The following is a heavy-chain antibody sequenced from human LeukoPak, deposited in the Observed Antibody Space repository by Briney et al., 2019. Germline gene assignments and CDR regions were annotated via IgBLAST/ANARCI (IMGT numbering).Heavy chain of an antibody. J-gene: IGHJ4*02. CDR2: ISSNGYYV. Sequence: PGGSLRLSCTTSKFNFNSYGMTWVRQAPGKGLEWVSSISSNGYYVYQADSVKGRFTISRDNAKTSLYLQMNSLRAEDTAVYYCAREARYCESSSCDYFDSWGQGTLVTVSS. CDR1: KFNFNSYG. CDR3: AREARYCESSSCDYFDS. D-gene: IGHD2/OR15-2a*01. V-gene: IGHV3-21*01.